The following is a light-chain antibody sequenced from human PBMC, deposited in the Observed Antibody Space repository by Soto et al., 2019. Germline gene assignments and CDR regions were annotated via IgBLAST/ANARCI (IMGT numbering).Light chain of an antibody. CDR2: TDN. J-gene: IGLJ1*01. Sequence: QAVLTQPPSASGTPGPRVTISCSGGISNIGINTVNWYQQLPVTAPKVLIHTDNERPSGVPDRFSGSKSGTSASLAINGLQSGDEADYYCGAWDESLNGYVFGTGTKVTVL. CDR1: ISNIGINT. V-gene: IGLV1-44*01. CDR3: GAWDESLNGYV.